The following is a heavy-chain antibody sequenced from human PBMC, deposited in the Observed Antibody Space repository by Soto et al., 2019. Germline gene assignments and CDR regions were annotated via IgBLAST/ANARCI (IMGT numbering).Heavy chain of an antibody. CDR3: ARDKAYYYDSSGYNNYGMDV. Sequence: LSLTCTVSGGSISSGGYYWSWIRQHPGKGLEWIGYIYYSGSTYYNPSLKSRVTISVDTSKNQFSLKLSSVTAADTAVYYCARDKAYYYDSSGYNNYGMDVWGQGTTVTVSS. V-gene: IGHV4-31*03. J-gene: IGHJ6*02. CDR2: IYYSGST. D-gene: IGHD3-22*01. CDR1: GGSISSGGYY.